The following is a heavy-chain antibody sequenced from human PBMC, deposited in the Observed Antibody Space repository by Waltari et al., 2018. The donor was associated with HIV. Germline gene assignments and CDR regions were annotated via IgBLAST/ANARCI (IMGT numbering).Heavy chain of an antibody. D-gene: IGHD1-7*01. V-gene: IGHV1-2*02. J-gene: IGHJ3*02. Sequence: QVQLVQSGAEVKKPGASVTVSCKHSGYTFLDYSIHWVRQAPGQGLEWRGWINPDSGVTKSGQKFQGRVTMTRDTSISTVFLQLSGLRSDDTGVYYCARVGSSWNFGSHNFDIWGQGTMVTVSS. CDR2: INPDSGVT. CDR3: ARVGSSWNFGSHNFDI. CDR1: GYTFLDYS.